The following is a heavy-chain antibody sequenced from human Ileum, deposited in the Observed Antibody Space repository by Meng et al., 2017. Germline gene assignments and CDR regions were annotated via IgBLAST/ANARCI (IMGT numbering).Heavy chain of an antibody. J-gene: IGHJ4*02. V-gene: IGHV4-31*03. CDR1: GGSISSGGYY. D-gene: IGHD1-1*01. CDR2: IYDSGST. CDR3: ARGGTAYFDY. Sequence: QVQLQESGPGLATPSQTLSLTCTVSGGSISSGGYYWSWIRQHPGKGLEWIGYIYDSGSTYYNPSLKSRIAISGDTSKNQFSLNLSSVTAADTAVYYCARGGTAYFDYWGQGTLVTVSS.